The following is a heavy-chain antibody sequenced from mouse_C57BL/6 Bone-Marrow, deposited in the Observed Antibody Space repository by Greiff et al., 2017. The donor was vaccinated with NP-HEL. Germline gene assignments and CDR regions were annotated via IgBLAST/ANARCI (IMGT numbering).Heavy chain of an antibody. V-gene: IGHV1-20*01. Sequence: VQLKESGPELVKPGDSVKISCKASGYSFTGYFMNWVMQSHGKSLEWIGRINPYNGDTFYNQKFKGKATLTVDKSSSTAHMELRSLTSEDSAVYYCARDGNYDAMDYWGQGTSVTVSS. D-gene: IGHD2-1*01. CDR2: INPYNGDT. J-gene: IGHJ4*01. CDR1: GYSFTGYF. CDR3: ARDGNYDAMDY.